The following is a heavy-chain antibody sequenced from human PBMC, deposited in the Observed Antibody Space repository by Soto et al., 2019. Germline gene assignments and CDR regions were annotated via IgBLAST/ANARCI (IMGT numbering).Heavy chain of an antibody. J-gene: IGHJ4*02. Sequence: SETLSVTCAVYCGSFSGYYWSWIRQPPGKGLEWIGEINHSGSTNYNPSLKSRVTISVDTSKNQFSLKPSSVTAADTAVYYCARARRRSKSSYDYWGQGTLVTVSS. CDR1: CGSFSGYY. V-gene: IGHV4-34*01. CDR2: INHSGST. CDR3: ARARRRSKSSYDY.